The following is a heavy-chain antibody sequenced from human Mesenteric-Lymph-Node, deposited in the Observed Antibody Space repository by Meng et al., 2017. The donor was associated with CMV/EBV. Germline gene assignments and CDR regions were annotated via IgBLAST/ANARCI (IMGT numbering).Heavy chain of an antibody. J-gene: IGHJ4*02. Sequence: LACAVYGGSFSGYYWSWIRQPPGKGLEWIGEINHSGSTNYNPSLKSRVTISVDTSKNQFSLKLSSVTAADTAVYYCASVSYSGYSDYWGQGTLVTVSS. CDR1: GGSFSGYY. V-gene: IGHV4-34*01. D-gene: IGHD5-12*01. CDR2: INHSGST. CDR3: ASVSYSGYSDY.